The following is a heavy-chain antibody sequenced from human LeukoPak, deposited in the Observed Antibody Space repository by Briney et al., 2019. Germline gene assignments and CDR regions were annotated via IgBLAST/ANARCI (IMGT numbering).Heavy chain of an antibody. CDR1: GYTFTSYG. V-gene: IGHV1-18*01. D-gene: IGHD3-22*01. CDR2: INPNSGGT. J-gene: IGHJ3*02. Sequence: AASVKVSCKASGYTFTSYGISWVRQAPGQGLEWMGWINPNSGGTNYAQKLQGRVTMTTDTSTSTAYMELRSLRSDDTAVYYCARDFGLTMIVVVIGSDAFDIWGQGTMVTVSS. CDR3: ARDFGLTMIVVVIGSDAFDI.